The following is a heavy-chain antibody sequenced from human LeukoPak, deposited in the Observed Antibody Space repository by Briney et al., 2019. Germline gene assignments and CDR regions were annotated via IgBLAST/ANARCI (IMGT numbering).Heavy chain of an antibody. CDR1: GFTFSSYS. D-gene: IGHD6-6*01. CDR3: ARGGYSSSPTAFDY. V-gene: IGHV3-21*01. Sequence: GGSLRLSCAASGFTFSSYSMNWVRQAPGKGLEWVSSISSSSSYIYYADSVKGRFTISRDNTKNSLYLQMNSLRAEDTAVYYCARGGYSSSPTAFDYWGQGTLVTVSS. J-gene: IGHJ4*02. CDR2: ISSSSSYI.